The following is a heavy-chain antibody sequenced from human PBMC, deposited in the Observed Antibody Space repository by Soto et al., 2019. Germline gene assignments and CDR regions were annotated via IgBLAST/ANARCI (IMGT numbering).Heavy chain of an antibody. J-gene: IGHJ4*02. Sequence: SETLSLTCAVYGGSFSGYYWSWIRQPPGKGLDWIGEINHSGSTNYNPSLKSRVTISVDTSKNQFSLKLSSVTAADTAVYYCARGLILGYCSGGSCYPSFDYWGQGTLVTVSS. D-gene: IGHD2-15*01. V-gene: IGHV4-34*01. CDR2: INHSGST. CDR1: GGSFSGYY. CDR3: ARGLILGYCSGGSCYPSFDY.